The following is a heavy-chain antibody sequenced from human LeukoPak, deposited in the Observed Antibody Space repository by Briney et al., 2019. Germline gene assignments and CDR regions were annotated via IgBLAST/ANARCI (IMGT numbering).Heavy chain of an antibody. Sequence: SDTLSLPCTVSGGSISTYHWNWIRKSPGKGLEWIGYMQSTGNSNYNPSLKSRVTMSVDMSRNQIVLNLSSVTAADTAVYFCARDKQHSYGRYFDHWGQGTLVTVSS. V-gene: IGHV4-59*01. CDR1: GGSISTYH. J-gene: IGHJ4*02. D-gene: IGHD5-18*01. CDR2: MQSTGNS. CDR3: ARDKQHSYGRYFDH.